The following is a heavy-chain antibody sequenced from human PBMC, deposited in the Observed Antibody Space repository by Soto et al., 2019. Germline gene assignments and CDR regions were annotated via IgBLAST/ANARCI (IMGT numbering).Heavy chain of an antibody. CDR3: ARERSRYDRSGYYRPDY. D-gene: IGHD3-22*01. J-gene: IGHJ4*02. Sequence: SANVCFKASSDTFMSYAISWVRQAPGQGLEWMGGIIPILGTPNYAQKFQGRVTITADKSTSTAYMEVSSLRSEDTAVYYCARERSRYDRSGYYRPDYWGQGTLVTVSS. V-gene: IGHV1-69*10. CDR2: IIPILGTP. CDR1: SDTFMSYA.